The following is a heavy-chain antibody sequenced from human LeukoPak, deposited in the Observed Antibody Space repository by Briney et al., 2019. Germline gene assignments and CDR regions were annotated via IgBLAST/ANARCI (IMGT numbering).Heavy chain of an antibody. CDR3: ARDRCSGGRCYSLSVGYMDV. D-gene: IGHD2-15*01. CDR2: ISSSSTTI. V-gene: IGHV3-48*01. Sequence: GGSLRLSCAGSGFTFSSYEMNWVRQAPGKGLEWVSYISSSSTTIYYADSVKGRFTISRDNAKNSLYLQMNSLRAEDTALYYCARDRCSGGRCYSLSVGYMDVWGKGTTVTVSS. J-gene: IGHJ6*03. CDR1: GFTFSSYE.